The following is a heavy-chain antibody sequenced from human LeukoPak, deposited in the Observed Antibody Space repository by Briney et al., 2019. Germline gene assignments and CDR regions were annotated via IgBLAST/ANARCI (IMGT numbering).Heavy chain of an antibody. V-gene: IGHV3-73*01. CDR1: GFTFSGSA. CDR3: TRHDHYDFWSGPVPSYYYYGMDV. CDR2: IRSKANSYAT. Sequence: SGGSLRLSCAASGFTFSGSAMPWVRQASGKGLEWVGRIRSKANSYATAYAASVKGRFTISRDDSKNTAYLQMNSLKTEDTAVYYCTRHDHYDFWSGPVPSYYYYGMDVWGQGTTVTVSS. J-gene: IGHJ6*02. D-gene: IGHD3-3*01.